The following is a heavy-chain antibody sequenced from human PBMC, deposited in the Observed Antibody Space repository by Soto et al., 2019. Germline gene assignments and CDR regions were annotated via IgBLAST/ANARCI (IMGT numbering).Heavy chain of an antibody. V-gene: IGHV1-18*01. CDR2: ISDYNGNT. Sequence: QVQLVQSGAEVKKPGASVKVSCKASGYTFTSYGISWVRQAPGQGLEWMGWISDYNGNTNHAQKLQGRATITTATSTSTAYMELRSLRSDATAVYYCARESSSSCHDYWGQGTLVTVSS. CDR3: ARESSSSCHDY. D-gene: IGHD6-13*01. J-gene: IGHJ4*02. CDR1: GYTFTSYG.